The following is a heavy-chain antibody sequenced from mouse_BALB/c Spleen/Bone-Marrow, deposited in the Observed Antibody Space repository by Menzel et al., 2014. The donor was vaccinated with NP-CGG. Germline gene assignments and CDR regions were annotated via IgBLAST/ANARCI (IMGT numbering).Heavy chain of an antibody. Sequence: EVQLQQSGPELVKPGTSVKMSCKASGYTFTDYYMMWARQSHGKSLEWIGHINPNTDGTFYNQKFKGKATLTVDKSSSTAYMQLNSLTSEDSAVYYCARSRYFDNWGQGTTLTVSS. CDR3: ARSRYFDN. D-gene: IGHD3-3*01. CDR1: GYTFTDYY. J-gene: IGHJ2*01. CDR2: INPNTDGT. V-gene: IGHV1-26*01.